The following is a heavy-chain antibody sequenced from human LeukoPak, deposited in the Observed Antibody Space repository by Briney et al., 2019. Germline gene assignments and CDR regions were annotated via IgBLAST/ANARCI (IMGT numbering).Heavy chain of an antibody. V-gene: IGHV1-24*01. J-gene: IGHJ6*03. CDR3: ARDPNTVTYYYYYMDV. Sequence: ASVKVSCKGSGYTLTELSMHWVRQAPGKGLEWMGGFDPEDGETIYAQKFQGRVTMTEDTSTDTAYMELSSLRSEDTAVYYCARDPNTVTYYYYYMDVWGKGTTVTVSS. D-gene: IGHD4-17*01. CDR2: FDPEDGET. CDR1: GYTLTELS.